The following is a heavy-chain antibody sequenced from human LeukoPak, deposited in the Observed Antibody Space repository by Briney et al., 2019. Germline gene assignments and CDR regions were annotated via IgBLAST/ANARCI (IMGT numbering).Heavy chain of an antibody. CDR3: AKGSAAMVRGVISH. J-gene: IGHJ4*02. CDR1: GFTFSSYA. CDR2: ISGSGGST. Sequence: GGSLRLSCAASGFTFSSYALSWVRQAPGKGLEWVSAISGSGGSTYYADSVKGRFTISRDNSKNTLYLQMNSLRAEDTAVYYCAKGSAAMVRGVISHWGQGTLVTVSS. D-gene: IGHD3-10*01. V-gene: IGHV3-23*01.